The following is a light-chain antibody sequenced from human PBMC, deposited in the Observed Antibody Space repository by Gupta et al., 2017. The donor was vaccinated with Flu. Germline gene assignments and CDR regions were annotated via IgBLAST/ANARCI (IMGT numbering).Light chain of an antibody. CDR3: QQYNNWPPGT. CDR1: QSIRSK. V-gene: IGKV3-15*01. J-gene: IGKJ1*01. Sequence: EIVMTQSPAILSVSPGERATLSCRASQSIRSKLAWYQQKPGQSPRLLIYGASTRDTGIPARFSGSGYGTEFTLTISSRQSEDFAVYYCQQYNNWPPGTFGQGTKVEIK. CDR2: GAS.